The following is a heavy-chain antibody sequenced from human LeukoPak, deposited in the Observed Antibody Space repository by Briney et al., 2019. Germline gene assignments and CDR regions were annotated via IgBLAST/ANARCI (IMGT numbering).Heavy chain of an antibody. Sequence: SETLSLTCNVSGASIRNYYWSWIRQPPGKGLEWIGYIYYSGSTNYNPSLKSRVTISVDTSKNQFSLELTSVTAADTAVYYCARGLEGGTIAADYWGQGTLVTVSS. V-gene: IGHV4-59*01. CDR3: ARGLEGGTIAADY. CDR1: GASIRNYY. J-gene: IGHJ4*02. D-gene: IGHD6-13*01. CDR2: IYYSGST.